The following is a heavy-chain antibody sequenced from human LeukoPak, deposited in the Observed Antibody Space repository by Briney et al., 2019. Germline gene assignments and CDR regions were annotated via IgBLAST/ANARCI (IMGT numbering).Heavy chain of an antibody. CDR2: IKQDGSEK. D-gene: IGHD3-16*01. V-gene: IGHV3-7*01. Sequence: GGSLRLSCAASGITFSSYWMSWVRQAPGKGLEWVANIKQDGSEKYYVDSVKGRFTISRDNAKNSLYLQMNSLRAEDTAVYYCARERGSGAITVSDYYYYGMDVWGQGTTVTVSS. CDR1: GITFSSYW. CDR3: ARERGSGAITVSDYYYYGMDV. J-gene: IGHJ6*02.